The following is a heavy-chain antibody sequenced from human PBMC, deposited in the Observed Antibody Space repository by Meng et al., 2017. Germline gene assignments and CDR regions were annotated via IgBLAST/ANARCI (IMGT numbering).Heavy chain of an antibody. D-gene: IGHD3-10*01. CDR1: GGSVSRGSDY. CDR3: ARAPGYYGSGAVDY. V-gene: IGHV4-61*01. Sequence: RLMQRGQGRVVRTETLATPFHASGGSVSRGSDYWSGIRQPPRKGLECIGYIYYSGSTHYNPSLKSRVTISVDTSKNQFSLKLSSVTAADTAVYYCARAPGYYGSGAVDYWGQGTLVTVAS. J-gene: IGHJ4*02. CDR2: IYYSGST.